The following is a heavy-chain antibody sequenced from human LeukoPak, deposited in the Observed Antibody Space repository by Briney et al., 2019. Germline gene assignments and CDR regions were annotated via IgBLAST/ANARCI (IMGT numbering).Heavy chain of an antibody. D-gene: IGHD2-2*01. J-gene: IGHJ5*02. CDR1: GHTFTSYY. CDR3: AREGVPAGNWFDP. CDR2: INPNGGST. Sequence: GASVKVSCKASGHTFTSYYMHWVRQAPGQGLEWMGIINPNGGSTNYAQKFQGRVTMTRDTSTSTVYMELSSLRSEDTAMYYCAREGVPAGNWFDPWGQGTLVTVPS. V-gene: IGHV1-46*01.